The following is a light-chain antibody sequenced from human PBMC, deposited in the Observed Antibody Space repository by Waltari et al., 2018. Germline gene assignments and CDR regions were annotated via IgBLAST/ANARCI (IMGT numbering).Light chain of an antibody. CDR2: GAS. CDR3: QQDNNWPPGKT. CDR1: PRVSTH. V-gene: IGKV3-15*01. Sequence: EIVMTQSPATLSVSPGERATLSCRARPRVSTHSACDQQKPGQAPGLLIYGASTRDTGIPARFSGSVSGTEFTLTISRVQAGDCAVYDCQQDNNWPPGKTFGQATKVAIK. J-gene: IGKJ1*01.